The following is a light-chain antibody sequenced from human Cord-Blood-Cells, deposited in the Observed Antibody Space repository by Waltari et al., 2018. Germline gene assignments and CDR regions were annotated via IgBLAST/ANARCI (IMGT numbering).Light chain of an antibody. CDR2: DTS. J-gene: IGLJ3*02. CDR1: TGAVTSGHY. CDR3: LLSYSGARFWV. V-gene: IGLV7-46*01. Sequence: QAVVTQEPSLTVSPGGTVTLTCGSSTGAVTSGHYPYWFQQKPGQAHRTLIYDTSKEHSWTPARFSGSLLGGKAALTLSGAQPEDEAEYYCLLSYSGARFWVFGGGTKLTVL.